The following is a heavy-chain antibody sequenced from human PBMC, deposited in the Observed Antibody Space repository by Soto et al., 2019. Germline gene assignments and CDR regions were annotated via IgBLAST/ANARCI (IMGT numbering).Heavy chain of an antibody. V-gene: IGHV3-23*01. J-gene: IGHJ3*02. CDR1: GFTFSSYA. Sequence: GGSLRLSCAASGFTFSSYAMTWVRQAPGKGPEWVSSISASGGSTYYADAVSGRFTISRDNSKNTLSLQMHSLRVEDTALYYCAKDPNGDYVGAFAIWGPGTTVTVSS. CDR2: ISASGGST. D-gene: IGHD4-17*01. CDR3: AKDPNGDYVGAFAI.